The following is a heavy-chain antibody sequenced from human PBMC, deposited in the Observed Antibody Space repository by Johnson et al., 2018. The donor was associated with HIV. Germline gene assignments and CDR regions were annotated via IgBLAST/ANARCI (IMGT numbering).Heavy chain of an antibody. CDR3: ARVNFGVLNAFDL. D-gene: IGHD4/OR15-4a*01. CDR2: ISYDGSNK. CDR1: GFTFSSYA. V-gene: IGHV3-30-3*01. Sequence: QVQLVESGGGVVQPGRSLRLSCAASGFTFSSYAMHWVRQAPGKGLEWVAVISYDGSNKYYADSVKGRFTISRDNSKNTLYLQMNSLRAEDTAVYYCARVNFGVLNAFDLWGQGTMVTVSS. J-gene: IGHJ3*01.